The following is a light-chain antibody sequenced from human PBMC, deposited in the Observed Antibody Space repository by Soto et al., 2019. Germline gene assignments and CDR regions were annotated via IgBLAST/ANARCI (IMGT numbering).Light chain of an antibody. Sequence: QSALTQPPSASGTPGQRVTISCSGSSSNIGRNTVNWYQQLPGTAPKLLIYSNDQRPSGVPDRFSGSKSGTSASLAISGLRSEDEADYFCSTWDHSLNGLVFGGGTKLTVL. CDR1: SSNIGRNT. V-gene: IGLV1-44*01. J-gene: IGLJ2*01. CDR3: STWDHSLNGLV. CDR2: SND.